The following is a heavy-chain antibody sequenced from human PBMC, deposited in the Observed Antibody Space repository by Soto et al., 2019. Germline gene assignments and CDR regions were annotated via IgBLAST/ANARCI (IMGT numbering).Heavy chain of an antibody. D-gene: IGHD6-13*01. CDR1: GDSLTLGGHY. CDR3: ARGGAGLDL. Sequence: QVHLQESGPGLLKPSQTLSLTCSVSGDSLTLGGHYWTWIRQHPGKGLEWIGYIYHSGTTYYSLTLKVRVTISFDTSDNKFSLKLTSVTVADTAVYYCARGGAGLDLWGQGHLVTVSS. J-gene: IGHJ3*01. CDR2: IYHSGTT. V-gene: IGHV4-31*03.